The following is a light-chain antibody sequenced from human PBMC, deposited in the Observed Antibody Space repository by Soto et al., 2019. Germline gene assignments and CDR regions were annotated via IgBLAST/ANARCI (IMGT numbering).Light chain of an antibody. CDR3: QQRSNWPWT. V-gene: IGKV3-11*01. Sequence: EIVLTQSPATLSLSPGERATLSCRASESVSKHLAWYQQKPGQAPRLLIYDAVNRATGIPARFSGSGSGTDFTLTISSLEPEDFAVYYCQQRSNWPWTFGRGTKVDIK. CDR1: ESVSKH. CDR2: DAV. J-gene: IGKJ1*01.